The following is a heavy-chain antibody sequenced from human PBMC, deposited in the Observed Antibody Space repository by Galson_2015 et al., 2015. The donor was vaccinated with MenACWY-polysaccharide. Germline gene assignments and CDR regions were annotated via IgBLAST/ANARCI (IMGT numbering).Heavy chain of an antibody. CDR3: TKDRGSSSWYGIY. V-gene: IGHV3-23*01. J-gene: IGHJ4*02. Sequence: SLRLSCAASGFTFSSYATSWVRQAPGKGLEWVSAISGSGGSTYYADSVKGRFTISRDNSKNTLYLQMNSLRAEDTAVYYCTKDRGSSSWYGIYWGQGTLVTVSS. CDR1: GFTFSSYA. D-gene: IGHD6-13*01. CDR2: ISGSGGST.